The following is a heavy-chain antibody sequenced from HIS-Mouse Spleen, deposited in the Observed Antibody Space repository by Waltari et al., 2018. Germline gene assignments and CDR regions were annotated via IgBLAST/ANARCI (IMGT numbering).Heavy chain of an antibody. CDR3: ARWGARGYSGYDLGGDY. Sequence: QVQLQQWGAGLLKPSETLSLTCAVYGGSFSGYYWSWIRQPPGKGLGWIGEIHHSGSTNYNPSLKSRVTISVDTSKNQFSLKLSSVTAADTAVYYCARWGARGYSGYDLGGDYWGQGTLVTVSS. D-gene: IGHD5-12*01. J-gene: IGHJ4*02. V-gene: IGHV4-34*01. CDR2: IHHSGST. CDR1: GGSFSGYY.